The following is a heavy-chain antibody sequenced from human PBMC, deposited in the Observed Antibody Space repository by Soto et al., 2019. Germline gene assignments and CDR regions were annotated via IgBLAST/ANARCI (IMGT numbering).Heavy chain of an antibody. Sequence: QVQLQESGPGLVKPSGTLSLTCAVSGGSISSSNWWRWVRQPPGKGLEWIGEIYHSGRTNYNPSLNSRVTISVDKYKNQFSQKLSSVTAADTAVYYCARVVPWYDSSGYSISNWGQGTLVTVSS. V-gene: IGHV4-4*02. CDR2: IYHSGRT. J-gene: IGHJ4*02. CDR1: GGSISSSNW. D-gene: IGHD3-22*01. CDR3: ARVVPWYDSSGYSISN.